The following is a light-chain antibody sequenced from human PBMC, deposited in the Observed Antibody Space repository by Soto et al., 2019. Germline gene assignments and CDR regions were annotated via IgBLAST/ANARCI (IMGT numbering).Light chain of an antibody. J-gene: IGKJ1*01. Sequence: DIQMTQSPSTLSASVGDRVTITCRASQSISRWSAWYQQKPGKAPKLLIYDASTLESGVPSRFSGSGSGTEFTLTITGMQPDDFATYHCQHCDTYWPFGQGTKVDIK. CDR1: QSISRW. CDR3: QHCDTYWP. CDR2: DAS. V-gene: IGKV1-5*01.